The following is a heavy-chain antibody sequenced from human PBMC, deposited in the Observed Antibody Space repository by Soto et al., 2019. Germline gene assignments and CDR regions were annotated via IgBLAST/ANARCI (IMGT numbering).Heavy chain of an antibody. CDR3: TKEMRHSSGWYGAFDI. CDR1: GFTVTNAW. D-gene: IGHD6-19*01. CDR2: IKSKTDGGTT. J-gene: IGHJ3*02. Sequence: GSLRLSCAASGFTVTNAWMNWVRQGPGKGLEWVGRIKSKTDGGTTDFPAPVKGRFTISRDDSKNTLYLQMSSLKTEDTAMYYCTKEMRHSSGWYGAFDIWGQGIMVTVSS. V-gene: IGHV3-15*01.